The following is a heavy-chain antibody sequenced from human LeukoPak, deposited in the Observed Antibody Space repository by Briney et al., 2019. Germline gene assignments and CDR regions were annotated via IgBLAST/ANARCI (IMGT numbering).Heavy chain of an antibody. J-gene: IGHJ4*02. V-gene: IGHV3-48*02. CDR2: ISSSSSTI. D-gene: IGHD2-2*01. Sequence: GGSLRLSCVASGFTFSSYSMNWVRQAPGKGLEWVSYISSSSSTIYYADSVKGRFTISRDNAKNSLYLQMNSLRDEDTAVYYCARVIVEVPGVSDYCDYWGQGTLVTVSS. CDR3: ARVIVEVPGVSDYCDY. CDR1: GFTFSSYS.